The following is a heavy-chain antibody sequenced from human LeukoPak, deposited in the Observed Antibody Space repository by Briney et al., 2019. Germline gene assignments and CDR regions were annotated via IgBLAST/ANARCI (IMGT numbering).Heavy chain of an antibody. D-gene: IGHD2-2*01. CDR3: ARRAEYCSSTSCSNYDILPGYYYYYYMDV. CDR1: GYTFTSYG. CDR2: ISAYNGNT. Sequence: ASVKVSCKASGYTFTSYGISWVRQAPGQGLEWMGWISAYNGNTNYAQKLQGRVTMTTDTSTSTAYMELRSLRSDDTAVYYCARRAEYCSSTSCSNYDILPGYYYYYYMDVWGKGTTVTISS. V-gene: IGHV1-18*01. J-gene: IGHJ6*03.